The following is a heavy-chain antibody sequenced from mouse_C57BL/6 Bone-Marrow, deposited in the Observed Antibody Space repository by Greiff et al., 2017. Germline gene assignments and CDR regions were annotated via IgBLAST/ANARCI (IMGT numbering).Heavy chain of an antibody. Sequence: QVQLQQSGAELARPGASVKMSCKASGYTFTSYTMHWVKQRPGQGLEWIGYINPSSGYTKYNQKFKDKATLTADKSSSTAYMQRSSLTSEDSAVYYCARNYGSSYYFDYWGQGTTLSVSS. D-gene: IGHD1-1*01. CDR1: GYTFTSYT. V-gene: IGHV1-4*01. CDR3: ARNYGSSYYFDY. CDR2: INPSSGYT. J-gene: IGHJ2*01.